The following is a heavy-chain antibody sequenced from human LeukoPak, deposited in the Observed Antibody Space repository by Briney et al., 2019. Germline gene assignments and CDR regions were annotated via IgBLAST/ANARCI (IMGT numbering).Heavy chain of an antibody. D-gene: IGHD6-19*01. Sequence: GGSLRLSCAASGFTFSSYAMSWVRQAPGKGLEWVSAISGSGGSTYYADPVKGRFTISRDNSKNTLYLQMNSLRAEDTAVYYCAKEKGSGWYYYYYGMDVWGQGTTVTVSS. CDR2: ISGSGGST. CDR3: AKEKGSGWYYYYYGMDV. V-gene: IGHV3-23*01. CDR1: GFTFSSYA. J-gene: IGHJ6*02.